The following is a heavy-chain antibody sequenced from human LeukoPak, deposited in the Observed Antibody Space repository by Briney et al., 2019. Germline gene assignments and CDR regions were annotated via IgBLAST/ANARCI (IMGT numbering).Heavy chain of an antibody. V-gene: IGHV1-8*01. CDR3: ARDKDYGGNSGLHAFDI. J-gene: IGHJ3*02. CDR2: MNPNSGNT. D-gene: IGHD4-23*01. Sequence: PMASVKVSCKASGYTFTSYDINWVRQATGQGLEWMGWMNPNSGNTGYAQKFQGRVTMTRNTSISTAYMELSSLRSEDTAVYYCARDKDYGGNSGLHAFDIWGQGTMVTVSS. CDR1: GYTFTSYD.